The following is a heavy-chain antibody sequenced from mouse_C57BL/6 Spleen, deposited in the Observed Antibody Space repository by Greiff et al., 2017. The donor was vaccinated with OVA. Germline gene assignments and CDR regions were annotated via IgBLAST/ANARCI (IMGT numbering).Heavy chain of an antibody. Sequence: DVKLQESGPGLVKPSQSLSLTCSVTGYSITSGYYWNWIRQFPGNKLEWMGYISYDGSNNYNPSLKNRISITRDTSKNQFFLKLNSVTTEDTATYYCARAGGNYGGFAYWGQGTLVTVSA. CDR2: ISYDGSN. CDR3: ARAGGNYGGFAY. CDR1: GYSITSGYY. V-gene: IGHV3-6*01. J-gene: IGHJ3*01. D-gene: IGHD2-1*01.